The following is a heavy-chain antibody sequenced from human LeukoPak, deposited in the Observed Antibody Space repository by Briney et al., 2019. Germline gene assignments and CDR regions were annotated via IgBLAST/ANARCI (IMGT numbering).Heavy chain of an antibody. CDR1: GDSVSSNSAT. D-gene: IGHD6-13*01. Sequence: SQTLSLTFAISGDSVSSNSATWNWIRQSPSRGLEWLGRTYYRSKWYNDYAVSMKSRITINPDTSKNQFSLQLNSVTPEGTAVHYCARRKAATFGMDVWGQGTTVTVSS. J-gene: IGHJ6*02. CDR2: TYYRSKWYN. CDR3: ARRKAATFGMDV. V-gene: IGHV6-1*01.